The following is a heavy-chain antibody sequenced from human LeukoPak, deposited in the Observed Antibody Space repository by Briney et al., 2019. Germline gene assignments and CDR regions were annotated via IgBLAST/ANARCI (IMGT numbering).Heavy chain of an antibody. CDR3: AKLSDSGSSGVYYYYYMDV. CDR2: IRYDGSNK. Sequence: GGSLRLSCAASGFTFSSYGMHWVRQAPGKGLEWVAFIRYDGSNKYYADSVKGRFTISRDNSKNTLYLQMNSLRAEDTAVYYCAKLSDSGSSGVYYYYYMDVWGKGTTVTISS. CDR1: GFTFSSYG. D-gene: IGHD1-26*01. J-gene: IGHJ6*03. V-gene: IGHV3-30*02.